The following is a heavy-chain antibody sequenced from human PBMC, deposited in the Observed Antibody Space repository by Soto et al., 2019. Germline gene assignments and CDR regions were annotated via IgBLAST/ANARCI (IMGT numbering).Heavy chain of an antibody. J-gene: IGHJ6*02. CDR3: ARDGVGYGSGPVNYYGMDV. D-gene: IGHD3-10*01. CDR2: IYHSGST. Sequence: SQTLSLTCAIACSSISSAGYSWIWIRQPPVKRLELIGYIYHSGSTYYNPSLKIRVTISVDRSKNQFSLKLSSVTAADTAVYYCARDGVGYGSGPVNYYGMDVWGQGITVTVSS. V-gene: IGHV4-30-2*01. CDR1: CSSISSAGYS.